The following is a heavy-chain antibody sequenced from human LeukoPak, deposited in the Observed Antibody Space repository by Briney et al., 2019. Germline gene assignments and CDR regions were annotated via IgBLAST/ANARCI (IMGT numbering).Heavy chain of an antibody. Sequence: GGSLRLSCAASGFTFSSYWMHWVRQAPGKGLVWVSRINSDGSDTSYAASVKGRFTISRDNAKNTLYLQMNTLRAEDTAVYYCARDLTWGYGSGSYPDYWGQGTLVTVSS. CDR1: GFTFSSYW. CDR3: ARDLTWGYGSGSYPDY. V-gene: IGHV3-74*01. CDR2: INSDGSDT. J-gene: IGHJ4*02. D-gene: IGHD3-10*01.